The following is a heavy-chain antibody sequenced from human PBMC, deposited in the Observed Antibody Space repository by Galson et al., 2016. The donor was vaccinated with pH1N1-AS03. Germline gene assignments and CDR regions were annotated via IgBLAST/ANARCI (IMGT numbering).Heavy chain of an antibody. CDR3: AQDRVNGIDATTRWFAP. CDR1: GFTFSSYG. CDR2: IRHDGSNR. V-gene: IGHV3-30*02. D-gene: IGHD1/OR15-1a*01. J-gene: IGHJ5*02. Sequence: SLRLSCAASGFTFSSYGMHWVRQAPGKGLEWVTFIRHDGSNRYYADSVKGRFTISRDNSKNTLFLQMNSLRPEDTAVYYCAQDRVNGIDATTRWFAPWGQGAQVTVSS.